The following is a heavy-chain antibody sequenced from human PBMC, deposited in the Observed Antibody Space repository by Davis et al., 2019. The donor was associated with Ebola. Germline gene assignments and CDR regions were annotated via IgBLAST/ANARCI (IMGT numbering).Heavy chain of an antibody. CDR3: ARDSSGWYFFDY. CDR1: GYTFSSHG. CDR2: IIPILGIA. J-gene: IGHJ4*02. V-gene: IGHV1-69*04. Sequence: AASVKVSCKASGYTFSSHGISWVRQAPGQGLEWMGRIIPILGIADYAQNFQGRVTITADKSTSTAYMELSSLRSEDTAVYYCARDSSGWYFFDYWGQGTLVTVSS. D-gene: IGHD6-19*01.